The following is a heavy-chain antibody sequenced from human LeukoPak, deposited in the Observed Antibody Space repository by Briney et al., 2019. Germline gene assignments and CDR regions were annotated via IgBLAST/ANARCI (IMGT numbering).Heavy chain of an antibody. CDR1: GYNFVTFD. V-gene: IGHV1-2*02. CDR2: INPNSGGT. CDR3: ARVSSGSYYIPYDAFDI. D-gene: IGHD1-26*01. Sequence: ASVKVSCKASGYNFVTFDIIWVRQAPGQGLEWMGWINPNSGGTNYAQKFQGRVTMTRDTSISTAYMELSRLRSDDTAVYYCARVSSGSYYIPYDAFDIWGQGTMVTVSS. J-gene: IGHJ3*02.